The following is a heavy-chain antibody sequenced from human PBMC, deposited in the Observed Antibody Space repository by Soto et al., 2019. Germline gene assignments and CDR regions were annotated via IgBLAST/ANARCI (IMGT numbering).Heavy chain of an antibody. V-gene: IGHV3-33*01. CDR3: AREFLCPAEIRFLEWLSYYYYGMDV. D-gene: IGHD3-3*01. J-gene: IGHJ6*02. CDR1: GFTFSSYG. Sequence: GGSLRLSCAASGFTFSSYGMHWVRQAPGKGLEWVAVIWYDESNKYYADSVKGRFTISRDNSKNTLYLQMNSLRAEETAVYYCAREFLCPAEIRFLEWLSYYYYGMDVWGQGTTVTVSS. CDR2: IWYDESNK.